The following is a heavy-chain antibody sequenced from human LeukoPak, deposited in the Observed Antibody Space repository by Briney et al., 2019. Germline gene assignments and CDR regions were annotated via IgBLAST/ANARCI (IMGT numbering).Heavy chain of an antibody. D-gene: IGHD3-22*01. V-gene: IGHV3-23*01. CDR2: ISAGSVST. Sequence: PGGSLRLSCAASGFTFSSYAMTWVRQTPGKGLEWVSVISAGSVSTSYADPVKGRFTISRDNSNSTLFLQMTSLRAEDTAVYYCAKDIAFSSGYNAFDMWGQGTMVTVSS. CDR3: AKDIAFSSGYNAFDM. CDR1: GFTFSSYA. J-gene: IGHJ3*02.